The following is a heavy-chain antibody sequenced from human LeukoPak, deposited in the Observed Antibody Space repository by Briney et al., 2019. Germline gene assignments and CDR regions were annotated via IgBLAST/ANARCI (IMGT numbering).Heavy chain of an antibody. J-gene: IGHJ4*02. CDR3: ARDLRQLWDYYFDY. D-gene: IGHD5-18*01. CDR2: IYSGGST. Sequence: PGGSLRLSCAASGFTVSSNYMSWVRQAPGKGLEWVSVIYSGGSTYYADSVKGRFTISRDNSKNTLYLQMNSLRAEDTAVYYCARDLRQLWDYYFDYWGQGTLVTVSS. V-gene: IGHV3-66*01. CDR1: GFTVSSNY.